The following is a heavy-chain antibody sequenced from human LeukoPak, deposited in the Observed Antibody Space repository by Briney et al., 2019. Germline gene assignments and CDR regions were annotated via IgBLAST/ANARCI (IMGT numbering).Heavy chain of an antibody. V-gene: IGHV3-30*04. J-gene: IGHJ4*01. Sequence: PGRSQRLSCAASGFTFSSYAMHWVRQAPGKGLEWVAVISYDGSNKYYADSVKGRFTISRDNSKNTLYLQMNSLRAEDTAVYYCARGSGYDYWGQEPWSPSPQ. D-gene: IGHD5-12*01. CDR3: ARGSGYDY. CDR2: ISYDGSNK. CDR1: GFTFSSYA.